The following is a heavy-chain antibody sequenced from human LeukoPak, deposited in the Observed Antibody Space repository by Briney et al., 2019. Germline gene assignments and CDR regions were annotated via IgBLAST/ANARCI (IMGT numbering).Heavy chain of an antibody. CDR1: GFTFSSYS. J-gene: IGHJ4*02. CDR3: ARDITTDTSYLFDY. D-gene: IGHD2-2*01. CDR2: ISSSSSYI. V-gene: IGHV3-21*01. Sequence: GGSLRLSCAASGFTFSSYSMNWVRQAPGKGLEWVSSISSSSSYIYYADSVKGRFTISRDNAKNSLYLQMNSLRAEDTAVYYCARDITTDTSYLFDYWGQGTLVTVSS.